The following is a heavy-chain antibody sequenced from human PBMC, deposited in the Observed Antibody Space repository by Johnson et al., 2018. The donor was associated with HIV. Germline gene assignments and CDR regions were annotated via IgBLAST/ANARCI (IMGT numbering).Heavy chain of an antibody. D-gene: IGHD1-26*01. CDR3: ARDPGRTVGATNDAFDI. J-gene: IGHJ3*02. CDR1: GFTFSNYA. CDR2: ISYDGSNK. Sequence: QVQLVESGGGVVQPGSSLRLSCAASGFTFSNYAVHWVRQAPGKGLEWVAVISYDGSNKYYADSVKGRFTISRDNSKNTLYLLMNSLRAEDTAVYDCARDPGRTVGATNDAFDIWGQGTKVTVSS. V-gene: IGHV3-30-3*01.